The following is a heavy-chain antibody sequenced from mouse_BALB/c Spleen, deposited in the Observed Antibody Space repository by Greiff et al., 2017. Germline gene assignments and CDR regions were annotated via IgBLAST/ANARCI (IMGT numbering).Heavy chain of an antibody. CDR3: ARVDDYVYAMDY. CDR1: GYSITSGYY. CDR2: ISYDGSN. D-gene: IGHD2-4*01. Sequence: DVQLQESGPGLVKPSQSLSLTCSVTGYSITSGYYWNWIRQFPGNKLEWMGYISYDGSNNYNPSLKNRISITRDTSKNQFFLKLNSVTTEDTATYYCARVDDYVYAMDYWGQGTSVTVSS. J-gene: IGHJ4*01. V-gene: IGHV3-6*02.